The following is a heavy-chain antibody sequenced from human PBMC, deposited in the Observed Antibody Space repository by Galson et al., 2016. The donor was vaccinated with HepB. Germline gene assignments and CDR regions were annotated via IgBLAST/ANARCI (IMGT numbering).Heavy chain of an antibody. CDR1: EFSLSTSGMR. CDR2: IHWDDDK. J-gene: IGHJ4*02. CDR3: ARHRFYSYGLDE. D-gene: IGHD5-18*01. Sequence: PALVKPTQTLTLTCTLSEFSLSTSGMRVSWIRQPPGKALEWLARIHWDDDKFYSTSLKTRLTISKDTPKNQVVLTMTNMDPVDTATYYCARHRFYSYGLDEWGQGTLVTVSS. V-gene: IGHV2-70*04.